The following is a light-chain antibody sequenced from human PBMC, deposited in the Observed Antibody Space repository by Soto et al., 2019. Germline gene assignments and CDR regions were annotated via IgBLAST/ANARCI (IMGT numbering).Light chain of an antibody. CDR2: WAS. CDR3: QQYYYTPGLT. V-gene: IGKV4-1*01. Sequence: DIVMTQSPDSLAVSLGERATINSKSSQSVLYSSNNKNYLAWYQQKPGQPPKLLISWASTRESGVPDRFSGSGSGTDFTLTISSLQAEAVAVYYCQQYYYTPGLTFGPGTKVNIK. J-gene: IGKJ3*01. CDR1: QSVLYSSNNKNY.